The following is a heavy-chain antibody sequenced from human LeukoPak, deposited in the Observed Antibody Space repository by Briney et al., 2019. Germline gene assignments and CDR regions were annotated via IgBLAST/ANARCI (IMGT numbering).Heavy chain of an antibody. J-gene: IGHJ4*02. CDR2: IYYSGST. D-gene: IGHD6-19*01. V-gene: IGHV4-39*07. CDR1: GGSISSSSYY. CDR3: AREASSGWSPFDY. Sequence: PSETLSLTCTVSGGSISSSSYYWGWIRQPPGKGLEWIGSIYYSGSTYYNPSLKSRVTISVDTSKNQFSLKLSSVTAADTAVYYCAREASSGWSPFDYWGQGTLVTVSS.